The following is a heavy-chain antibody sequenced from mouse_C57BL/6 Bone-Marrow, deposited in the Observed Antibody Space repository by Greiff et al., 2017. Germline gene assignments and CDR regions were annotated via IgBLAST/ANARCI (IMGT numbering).Heavy chain of an antibody. J-gene: IGHJ2*01. Sequence: VQLQQSGAELARPGASVKLSCKASGYTFTSYGISWVKQRTGQGLEWIGEIYPRSGNTYYNEKFKGKATLTADKSSSTAYMELRSLTSEDSAVYFCARLLFYYGRSYYFDYWGQGTTLTVSS. CDR3: ARLLFYYGRSYYFDY. D-gene: IGHD1-1*01. CDR2: IYPRSGNT. V-gene: IGHV1-81*01. CDR1: GYTFTSYG.